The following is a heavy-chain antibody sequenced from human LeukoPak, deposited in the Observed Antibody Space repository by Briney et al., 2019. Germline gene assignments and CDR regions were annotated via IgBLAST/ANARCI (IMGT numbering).Heavy chain of an antibody. Sequence: PGGSLRLSCAASGFTFSSYAMSWVRQAPGKGLEWVSAISGSGGSTYYADSVKGRFTISRDISKNTLYLQMNSLRAEDTAVYYCATHLRDGGRVFDYWGQGTLVTVSS. CDR1: GFTFSSYA. D-gene: IGHD1-26*01. CDR3: ATHLRDGGRVFDY. V-gene: IGHV3-23*01. CDR2: ISGSGGST. J-gene: IGHJ4*02.